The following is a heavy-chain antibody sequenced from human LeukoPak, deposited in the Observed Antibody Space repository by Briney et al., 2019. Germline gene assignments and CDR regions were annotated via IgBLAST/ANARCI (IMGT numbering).Heavy chain of an antibody. D-gene: IGHD3-10*01. CDR1: GFTVSSNY. Sequence: GGSLRLSCAASGFTVSSNYMSWVRQAPGKGLEWVAVISYDGSNKYYADSVKGRFTISRDNSKNTLYLQMNSLRAEDAAVYYCARGVPRRDYWGQGTLVTVSS. V-gene: IGHV3-30-3*01. J-gene: IGHJ4*02. CDR3: ARGVPRRDY. CDR2: ISYDGSNK.